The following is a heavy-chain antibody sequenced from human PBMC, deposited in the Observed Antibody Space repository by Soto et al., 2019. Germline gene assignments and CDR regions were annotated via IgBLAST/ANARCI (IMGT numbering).Heavy chain of an antibody. J-gene: IGHJ6*03. CDR3: ARDGGQTGSNPSYYYYYYMDV. V-gene: IGHV3-33*01. D-gene: IGHD1-1*01. CDR2: IWYDGSNK. CDR1: GFTFSSYG. Sequence: GGSLRLSCAASGFTFSSYGMHWVRQAPGKGLEWVAVIWYDGSNKYYADSVKGRFTISRDNSKNTLYLQMNSLRAEDTAVYYCARDGGQTGSNPSYYYYYYMDVWGKGTTVTVSS.